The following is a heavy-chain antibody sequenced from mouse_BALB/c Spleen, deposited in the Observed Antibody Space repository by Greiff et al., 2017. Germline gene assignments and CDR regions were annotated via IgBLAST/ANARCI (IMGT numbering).Heavy chain of an antibody. D-gene: IGHD1-1*01. J-gene: IGHJ2*01. CDR3: ARVTTGRSFFDY. CDR2: INSNGGST. CDR1: GFTFSSYG. V-gene: IGHV5-6-3*01. Sequence: VQLKESGGGLVQPGGSLKLSCAASGFTFSSYGMSWVRQTPDKRLELVATINSNGGSTYYPDSVKGRFTISRDNAKNTLYLQMSSLKSEDTAMYYCARVTTGRSFFDYWGQGTTLTVSS.